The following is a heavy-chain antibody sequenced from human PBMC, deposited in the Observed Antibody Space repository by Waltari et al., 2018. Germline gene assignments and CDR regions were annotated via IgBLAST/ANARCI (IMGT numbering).Heavy chain of an antibody. CDR3: AKGGGGWYVGWYYFDY. Sequence: EVQLVASGGGLVQPGRSLRLYCAASVFTFDDYAMHWVRQAPGKGLGWVSGISWNSGSIGYADSVKGRFTISRDNAKNSLYLQMNSLRAEDTALYYCAKGGGGWYVGWYYFDYWGQGTLVTVSS. CDR2: ISWNSGSI. CDR1: VFTFDDYA. V-gene: IGHV3-9*01. J-gene: IGHJ4*02. D-gene: IGHD6-19*01.